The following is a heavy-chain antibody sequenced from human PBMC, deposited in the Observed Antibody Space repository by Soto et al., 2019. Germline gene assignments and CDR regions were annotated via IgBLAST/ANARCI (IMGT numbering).Heavy chain of an antibody. Sequence: GGSLRLSCAASGFTFSSYSMNWVRQAPGKGLEWVSYISSSSSTIYYADSVKGRFTISRDNAKNSLYLQMNSMRAEDTAVYYCARDGAYYDFWSGSEPNWFDPWGPGTLVTVSS. CDR1: GFTFSSYS. D-gene: IGHD3-3*01. CDR3: ARDGAYYDFWSGSEPNWFDP. V-gene: IGHV3-48*01. CDR2: ISSSSSTI. J-gene: IGHJ5*02.